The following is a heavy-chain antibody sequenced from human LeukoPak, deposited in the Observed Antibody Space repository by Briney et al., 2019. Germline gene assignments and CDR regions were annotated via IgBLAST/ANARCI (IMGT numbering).Heavy chain of an antibody. V-gene: IGHV1-2*02. J-gene: IGHJ5*02. CDR1: GYTFTGYY. Sequence: GASVKVSCKASGYTFTGYYMHWVRQAPGQGLEWMGWINPNSGGTNYAQKFQGRVTMTRDTSISTAYMELSRLRSDDTAVYYCARDMVDTAMGNWFDPWGQGTLVTVSS. D-gene: IGHD5-18*01. CDR2: INPNSGGT. CDR3: ARDMVDTAMGNWFDP.